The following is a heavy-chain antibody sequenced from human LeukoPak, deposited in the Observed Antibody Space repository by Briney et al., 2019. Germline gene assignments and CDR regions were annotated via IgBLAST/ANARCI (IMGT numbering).Heavy chain of an antibody. CDR3: AREVVTSGRRGSFEL. CDR2: IYSGDST. J-gene: IGHJ3*01. Sequence: GGSLRLSCAASGFTVTTHYTSWVRQAPGDGTEWVSGIYSGDSTYYAHSVKGRFTISRHNSKNTLYLQMSNLRAEDTAIYYCAREVVTSGRRGSFELWGPGTMVTVSS. D-gene: IGHD4-23*01. CDR1: GFTVTTHY. V-gene: IGHV3-53*04.